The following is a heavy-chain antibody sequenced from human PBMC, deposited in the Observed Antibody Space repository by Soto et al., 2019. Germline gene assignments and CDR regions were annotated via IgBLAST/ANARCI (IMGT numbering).Heavy chain of an antibody. CDR1: GGSISSGDYY. V-gene: IGHV4-30-4*01. J-gene: IGHJ5*02. CDR2: IYYSGST. Sequence: SETLSLTCTVSGGSISSGDYYWSWIRQPPGKGLEWIGYIYYSGSTYYNPSLKSRVTISVDTSKNQFSLKLSSVTAADTAVYYCARDRGVKGEHWFVPWGQGTLVTVSS. CDR3: ARDRGVKGEHWFVP. D-gene: IGHD3-10*01.